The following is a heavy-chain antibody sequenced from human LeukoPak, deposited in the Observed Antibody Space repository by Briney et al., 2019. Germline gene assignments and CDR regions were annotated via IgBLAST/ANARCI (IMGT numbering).Heavy chain of an antibody. CDR1: GYTFTSYG. CDR2: ISAYNGNT. V-gene: IGHV1-18*01. J-gene: IGHJ4*02. Sequence: ASVKVSCKASGYTFTSYGISWVRQAPGQGLEWMGWISAYNGNTNYAQKLQGRVTMTTETSTSTAYMELRSLRSDDTAVYYCARDHRYYDSSGYYYVLGPRRIPKFDYWGQGTLVTVSS. CDR3: ARDHRYYDSSGYYYVLGPRRIPKFDY. D-gene: IGHD3-22*01.